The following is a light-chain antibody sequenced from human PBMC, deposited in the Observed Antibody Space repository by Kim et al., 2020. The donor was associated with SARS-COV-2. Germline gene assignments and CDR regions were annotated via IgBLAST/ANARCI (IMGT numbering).Light chain of an antibody. J-gene: IGLJ2*01. CDR3: QVWDSSGDRV. CDR2: YDS. V-gene: IGLV3-21*04. CDR1: GSRS. Sequence: SVSVAPGETARISCGGGSRSVHWYQQKPGQAPVLVIYYDSGRPSGIPERFSGSNSGNTATLTISRVEAGEEADYYCQVWDSSGDRVFGGGTQLTVL.